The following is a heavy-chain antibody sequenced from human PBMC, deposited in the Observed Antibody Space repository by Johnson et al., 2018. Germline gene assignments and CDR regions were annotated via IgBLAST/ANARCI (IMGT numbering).Heavy chain of an antibody. J-gene: IGHJ1*01. CDR3: ARDKKGMASSGYTGGYFHH. CDR2: ISYDGGNK. Sequence: QVQLVESGGGVVQPGRSLRLSCAASGFTFSTYAMHGVRQAPGKGLEWVAVISYDGGNKYFADSVKGRFTISRDHSKDTLSLQRNSLRAEDTAVDYCARDKKGMASSGYTGGYFHHWGQGTLVTVS. CDR1: GFTFSTYA. V-gene: IGHV3-30*03. D-gene: IGHD6-13*01.